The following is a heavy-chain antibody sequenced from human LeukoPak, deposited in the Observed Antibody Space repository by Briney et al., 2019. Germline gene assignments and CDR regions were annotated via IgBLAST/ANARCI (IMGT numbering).Heavy chain of an antibody. D-gene: IGHD1-26*01. CDR3: AKGGRGSSYSLDDNYFDY. CDR1: GFTFSSYG. CDR2: ISYDGSNK. J-gene: IGHJ4*02. Sequence: PGGSLRLSCAASGFTFSSYGMHWVRQAPGKGLEWVAVISYDGSNKYYADSVKGRFTISRDNSKNTLYLQMNSLRAEDTAVYYCAKGGRGSSYSLDDNYFDYWGQGTLVTVSS. V-gene: IGHV3-30*18.